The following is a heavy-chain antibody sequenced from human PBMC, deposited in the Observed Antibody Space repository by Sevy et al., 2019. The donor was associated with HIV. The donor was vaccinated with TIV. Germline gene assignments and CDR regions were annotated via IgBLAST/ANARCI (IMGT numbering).Heavy chain of an antibody. D-gene: IGHD2-21*02. CDR2: IRYDGNNK. CDR1: GFTFRTYG. Sequence: GGSLRLSCAESGFTFRTYGMQWVRQAPGKGLEWVAFIRYDGNNKYYTDSVKGRFTISRDNSKNTLYLHMNSLRAEDTAVYYCANGDYYFDYWGQGTLVTVSS. J-gene: IGHJ4*02. V-gene: IGHV3-30*02. CDR3: ANGDYYFDY.